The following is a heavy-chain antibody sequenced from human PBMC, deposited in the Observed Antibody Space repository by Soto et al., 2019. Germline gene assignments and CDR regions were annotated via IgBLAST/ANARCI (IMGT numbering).Heavy chain of an antibody. D-gene: IGHD3-10*01. CDR2: IYYSGST. J-gene: IGHJ3*02. CDR1: GGSISSYY. Sequence: PSETLSLTCTVSGGSISSYYWSWIRQPPGKGVEWIGYIYYSGSTNYNPSLKSRVTISVDTSKNQFSLKLSSVTAADTAVYYCARRYGVAFDIWGQGTMVTVSS. CDR3: ARRYGVAFDI. V-gene: IGHV4-59*08.